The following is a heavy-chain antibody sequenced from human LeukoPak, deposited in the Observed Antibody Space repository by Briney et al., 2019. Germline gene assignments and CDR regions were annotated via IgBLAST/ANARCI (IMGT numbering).Heavy chain of an antibody. CDR1: GGSISSSSYY. CDR2: IYYSGST. V-gene: IGHV4-39*07. J-gene: IGHJ4*02. Sequence: PSETLSLTCTVSGGSISSSSYYWGWIRQPPGKGLEWIGSIYYSGSTYYNPSLKSRVTISVDTSKNQFSLKLSSVTAADTAVYYCARSGGVARTRRYFDYWGQGTLVTVSS. D-gene: IGHD1-1*01. CDR3: ARSGGVARTRRYFDY.